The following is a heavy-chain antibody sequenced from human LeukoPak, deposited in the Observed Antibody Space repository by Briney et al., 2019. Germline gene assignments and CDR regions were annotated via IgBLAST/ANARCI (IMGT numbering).Heavy chain of an antibody. J-gene: IGHJ5*02. Sequence: SVKVSCKASGLTFTSSAMQWVRQARGQRLEWIGWIVVGSGNTNYAQKFQGRVTITADESTSTAYMELSSLRSEDTAVYYCARAMVRGEDWFDPWGQGTLVTVSS. D-gene: IGHD3-10*01. CDR3: ARAMVRGEDWFDP. V-gene: IGHV1-58*02. CDR2: IVVGSGNT. CDR1: GLTFTSSA.